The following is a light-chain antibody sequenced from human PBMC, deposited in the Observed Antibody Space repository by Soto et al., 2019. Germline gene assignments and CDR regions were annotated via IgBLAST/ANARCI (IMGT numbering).Light chain of an antibody. Sequence: DIQMTQSPFSLSASVGDRVTITCRARQTISSWLAWYQQKPGKAPKLLMXKASTLKSGVPSRFSCSGSGTEFTLTISSLQPDDFATYYCQHYNSYSEAFGQGTKVDIK. V-gene: IGKV1-5*03. CDR3: QHYNSYSEA. CDR2: KAS. CDR1: QTISSW. J-gene: IGKJ1*01.